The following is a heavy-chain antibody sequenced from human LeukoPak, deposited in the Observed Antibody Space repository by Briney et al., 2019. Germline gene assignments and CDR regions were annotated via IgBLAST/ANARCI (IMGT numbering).Heavy chain of an antibody. D-gene: IGHD1-26*01. CDR2: ISNDGNNK. V-gene: IGHV3-30*04. CDR3: ARGLVGVSGAFDI. J-gene: IGHJ3*02. Sequence: GESLRLSCEASGFTFSAYNLHWVRQAPGKGLEWVAVISNDGNNKYDADSVKGRFTVSRDNSKNTLYLQMNTLRAEATAVYYCARGLVGVSGAFDIWGQGTLVTVSS. CDR1: GFTFSAYN.